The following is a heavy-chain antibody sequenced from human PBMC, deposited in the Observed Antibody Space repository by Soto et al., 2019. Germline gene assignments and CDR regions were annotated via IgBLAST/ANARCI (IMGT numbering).Heavy chain of an antibody. J-gene: IGHJ6*02. V-gene: IGHV4-59*01. CDR3: ARDLWGYCGTDCYPLDV. D-gene: IGHD2-21*02. Sequence: SERLSRTCTLSGSSISGYYWSWIRQPPGKGLEWIGYMYNTGSTVYNPSFKSRVTLSVDTSKNQFSLKLNSVTAADTAVYYCARDLWGYCGTDCYPLDVWGQGTTVT. CDR1: GSSISGYY. CDR2: MYNTGST.